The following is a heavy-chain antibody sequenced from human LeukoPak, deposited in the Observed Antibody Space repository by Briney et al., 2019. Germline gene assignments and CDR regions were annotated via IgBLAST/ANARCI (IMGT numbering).Heavy chain of an antibody. CDR3: EKERCSGSWYDY. CDR1: GFTFSSYA. Sequence: GGSLRLSCAASGFTFSSYAMSWVRQAPGKGLEWVSFISGSGDSTYYADSVKGRFTISRDNSKNSLYLQMNSIRAEDTALYYCEKERCSGSWYDYWGQGTLVTVSS. V-gene: IGHV3-23*01. D-gene: IGHD6-13*01. CDR2: ISGSGDST. J-gene: IGHJ4*02.